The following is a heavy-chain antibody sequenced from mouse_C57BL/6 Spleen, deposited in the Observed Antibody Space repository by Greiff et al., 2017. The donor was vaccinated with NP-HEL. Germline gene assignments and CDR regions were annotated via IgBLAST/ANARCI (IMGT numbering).Heavy chain of an antibody. CDR2: IWSDGST. Sequence: VKLMESGPGLVAPSQSLSITCTVSGFSLTSYGVHWVRQPPGKGLEWLVVIWSDGSTTYNSALKSRLSISKDNSKSQVFLKMNSLQTDDTAMYYCARNYYGSFYAMDYWGQGTSVTVSS. J-gene: IGHJ4*01. CDR3: ARNYYGSFYAMDY. CDR1: GFSLTSYG. V-gene: IGHV2-6*02. D-gene: IGHD1-1*01.